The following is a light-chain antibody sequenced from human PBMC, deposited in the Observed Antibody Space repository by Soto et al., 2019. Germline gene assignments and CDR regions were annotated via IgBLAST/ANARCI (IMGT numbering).Light chain of an antibody. CDR1: QSVSSSF. Sequence: EIVLTQSPGTLPLSPGERATLSCRASQSVSSSFLALYQQKPGQAPTLLIYGTTSRATGIPTRFSGSGFGPHSTLTLSRLEPEDVAVSYCQQYDSSPLTFGGGTQLEIK. CDR3: QQYDSSPLT. CDR2: GTT. J-gene: IGKJ4*01. V-gene: IGKV3-20*01.